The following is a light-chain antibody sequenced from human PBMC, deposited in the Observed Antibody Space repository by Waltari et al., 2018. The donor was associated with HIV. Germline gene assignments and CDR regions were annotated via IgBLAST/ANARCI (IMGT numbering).Light chain of an antibody. CDR1: AGVVKSGHC. Sequence: QPVVPQAPSLTVSPGGTVILTCASSAGVVKSGHCPYWFQQRPGQAPKTLIFDSNNRYSWTPARFTGSFLGGKAALTLTGAQPEDDADYYCLLSYDGDVVFGGGTKLTVL. V-gene: IGLV7-46*01. CDR3: LLSYDGDVV. J-gene: IGLJ2*01. CDR2: DSN.